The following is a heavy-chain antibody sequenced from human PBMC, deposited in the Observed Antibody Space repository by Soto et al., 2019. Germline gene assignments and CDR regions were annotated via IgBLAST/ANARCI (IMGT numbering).Heavy chain of an antibody. V-gene: IGHV3-13*01. CDR1: GFTFSNYD. CDR3: ARELRGGSYGMDV. D-gene: IGHD3-3*01. Sequence: EVQLVESGGGLVQPGGSLRLSCAASGFTFSNYDMHWVRQVTGKGLEWVSGITTAGDTYYPGSVKGRFPISREKAKNSLYLQMNSLSAGDTAVYYCARELRGGSYGMDVWGQGTTVTVSS. J-gene: IGHJ6*02. CDR2: ITTAGDT.